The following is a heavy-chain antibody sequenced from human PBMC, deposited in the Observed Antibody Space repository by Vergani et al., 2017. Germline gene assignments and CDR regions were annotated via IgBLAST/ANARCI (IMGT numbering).Heavy chain of an antibody. V-gene: IGHV3-23*01. CDR1: GFTFSSSA. J-gene: IGHJ4*02. CDR2: ISGSGGST. CDR3: AKDGEGYSYGYRHFDY. Sequence: EVQLLESGGGLVQPGGSLRLSCAASGFTFSSSAMSWVRQAPGQGLEWVSAISGSGGSTYYADSVKGRFTISRDNSKNTLYLQMNSLRAEDTAVYYCAKDGEGYSYGYRHFDYWGQGTLVTVSS. D-gene: IGHD5-18*01.